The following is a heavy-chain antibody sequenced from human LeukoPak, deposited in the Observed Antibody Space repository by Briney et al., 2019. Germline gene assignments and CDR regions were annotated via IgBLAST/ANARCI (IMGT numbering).Heavy chain of an antibody. V-gene: IGHV4-38-2*01. CDR2: IFYSGST. CDR3: AKSNGYGLVDI. Sequence: PGGSLRLSCAASGFTFSAYGMSWVRQSPGQGLEWIGNIFYSGSTYYSPSPKSRVTISLDTSRNQFSLKLTSVTAADTAVYYCAKSNGYGLVDIWGQGTMVTVSS. J-gene: IGHJ3*02. D-gene: IGHD3-10*01. CDR1: GFTFSAYG.